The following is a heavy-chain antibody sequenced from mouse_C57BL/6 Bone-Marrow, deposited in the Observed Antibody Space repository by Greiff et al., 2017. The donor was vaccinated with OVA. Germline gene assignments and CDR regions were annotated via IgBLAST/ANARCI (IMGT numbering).Heavy chain of an antibody. J-gene: IGHJ4*01. CDR2: IYPRSGNT. CDR3: ARGEYYYAMDY. V-gene: IGHV1-81*01. Sequence: VQRVESGAELARPGASVKLSCKASGYTFTSYGISWVKQRTGQGLEWIGEIYPRSGNTYYNEKFKGKATLTADKSSSTAYMELRSLTSEDSAVYFSARGEYYYAMDYWGQGTSVTVSS. CDR1: GYTFTSYG.